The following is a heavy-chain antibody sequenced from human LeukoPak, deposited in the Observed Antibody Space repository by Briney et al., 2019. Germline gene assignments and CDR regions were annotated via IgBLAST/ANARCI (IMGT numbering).Heavy chain of an antibody. Sequence: ASVKVSCKASGYTFTGYYMHWVRQAPGQGLEWMGWINPNSGGTNYAQKFQGRVTMTRDTSISTAYMELSRLRSDDTAVYYCAIEHQAANRPEYWGQGTLVTVSS. D-gene: IGHD2-15*01. V-gene: IGHV1-2*02. J-gene: IGHJ4*02. CDR1: GYTFTGYY. CDR2: INPNSGGT. CDR3: AIEHQAANRPEY.